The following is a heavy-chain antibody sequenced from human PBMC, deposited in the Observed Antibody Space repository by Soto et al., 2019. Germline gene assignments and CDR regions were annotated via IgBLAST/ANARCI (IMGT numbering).Heavy chain of an antibody. Sequence: PGGSLRLSCEASGFTFSRYAMNWVRQAPGEGLDWVSAISGSGGFTYYADSVKGRFTISRDDSKNTLYLQMNSLRGDDKAVYYCAKVSGYDSAPGLTWGQGTLVTVSS. CDR3: AKVSGYDSAPGLT. CDR2: ISGSGGFT. CDR1: GFTFSRYA. V-gene: IGHV3-23*01. D-gene: IGHD3-16*01. J-gene: IGHJ5*02.